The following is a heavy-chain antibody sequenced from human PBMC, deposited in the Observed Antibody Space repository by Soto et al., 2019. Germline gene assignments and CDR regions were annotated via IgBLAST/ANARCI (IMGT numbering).Heavy chain of an antibody. V-gene: IGHV1-69*01. J-gene: IGHJ5*02. D-gene: IGHD4-17*01. Sequence: QVQLVQSGAEVKKPGSSVKVSCKPFGGTLSSYAITWMRQAPGRGLEWMGGIIPFSGAANYAQKFQGRVTITADESTNTAYMDLSSLRSEDTAVYFCARVWVTTVTAWFDLWGQGTLVTVSS. CDR3: ARVWVTTVTAWFDL. CDR2: IIPFSGAA. CDR1: GGTLSSYA.